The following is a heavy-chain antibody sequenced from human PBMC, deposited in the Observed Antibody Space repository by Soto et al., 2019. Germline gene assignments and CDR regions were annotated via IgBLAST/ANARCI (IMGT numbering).Heavy chain of an antibody. CDR3: ARSFYDAGYYYDSSGYYPY. CDR2: IYYSGST. D-gene: IGHD3-22*01. CDR1: GGSFSSGGYY. Sequence: SETLSLTCTVSGGSFSSGGYYGSLILQHPGKGLEWIGYIYYSGSTYYNPSLESRVTISVDTSKNQFSLKLSSVTAADTAVYYCARSFYDAGYYYDSSGYYPYWGQGTLVTVSS. J-gene: IGHJ4*02. V-gene: IGHV4-31*03.